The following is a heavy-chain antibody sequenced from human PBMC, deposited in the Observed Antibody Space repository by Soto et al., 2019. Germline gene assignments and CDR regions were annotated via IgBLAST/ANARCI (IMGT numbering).Heavy chain of an antibody. CDR2: IYYSGST. D-gene: IGHD3-10*01. V-gene: IGHV4-31*03. J-gene: IGHJ6*02. CDR3: ARERLWFGESHNVTTYYYYGMDV. CDR1: GGSISSGGYY. Sequence: SETLSLTCTVSGGSISSGGYYWSWIRQHPGKGLEWIGYIYYSGSTYYNPSLKSRVTISVDTSKNQFSLKLSSVTAADTAVYYCARERLWFGESHNVTTYYYYGMDVWGQGTTVTVSS.